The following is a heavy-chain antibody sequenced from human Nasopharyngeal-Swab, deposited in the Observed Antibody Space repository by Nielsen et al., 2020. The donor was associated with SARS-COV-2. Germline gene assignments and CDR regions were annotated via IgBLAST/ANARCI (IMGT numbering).Heavy chain of an antibody. Sequence: SETLSLTCAVYGGSFSGYYWSWIRQPPGKGLEWIGEINHSGSTNYNPSLKSRVTISVDTSKNQFSLKLSSVTAADTAVYYCARAGESHVVVVAATIPSFDYWGQGTLVTVSS. CDR2: INHSGST. D-gene: IGHD2-15*01. J-gene: IGHJ4*02. CDR1: GGSFSGYY. CDR3: ARAGESHVVVVAATIPSFDY. V-gene: IGHV4-34*01.